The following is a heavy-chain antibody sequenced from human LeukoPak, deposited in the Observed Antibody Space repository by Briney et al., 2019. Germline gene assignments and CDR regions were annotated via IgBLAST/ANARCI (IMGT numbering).Heavy chain of an antibody. V-gene: IGHV3-9*01. J-gene: IGHJ4*02. CDR3: ARAPGIAVAGTWSYFDY. CDR1: GFTFDDYA. CDR2: ISWNSGSI. Sequence: GGSLRLSCAASGFTFDDYAMHWVRQAPGKGLEWVSGISWNSGSIGYADSVEGRFTISRDNSYNTVYLQMNSLRAEDTAVYYCARAPGIAVAGTWSYFDYWGQGTLVTVSS. D-gene: IGHD6-19*01.